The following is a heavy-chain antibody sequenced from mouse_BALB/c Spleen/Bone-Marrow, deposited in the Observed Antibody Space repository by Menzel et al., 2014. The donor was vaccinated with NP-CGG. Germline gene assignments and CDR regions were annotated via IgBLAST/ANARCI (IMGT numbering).Heavy chain of an antibody. V-gene: IGHV1S135*01. CDR3: ARSKGIRGAMDY. Sequence: VQLQQSGPELVKPGASVKVSCKASGYVFTSYNMYWVKQSHGKSLEWIGYIDPCNGGTSYNQKFKGKATLTVDKSSSTAYMHLNSLTSEDSAVYYCARSKGIRGAMDYWGQGTSVTVSS. CDR1: GYVFTSYN. CDR2: IDPCNGGT. J-gene: IGHJ4*01.